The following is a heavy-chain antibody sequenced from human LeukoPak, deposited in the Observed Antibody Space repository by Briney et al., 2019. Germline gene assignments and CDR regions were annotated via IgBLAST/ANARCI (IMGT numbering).Heavy chain of an antibody. CDR1: GFTFSSYW. Sequence: PGGSLRLSCAASGFTFSSYWMHWVRQAPGKGLVWVSRINTDGSSTSYADSVKGRFTISRDNAKSTLHLQMNSVRAEDTAVYYCARPRRPYYYDSSGLDYYYMDVWGKGTTVTVSS. V-gene: IGHV3-74*01. D-gene: IGHD3-22*01. J-gene: IGHJ6*03. CDR3: ARPRRPYYYDSSGLDYYYMDV. CDR2: INTDGSST.